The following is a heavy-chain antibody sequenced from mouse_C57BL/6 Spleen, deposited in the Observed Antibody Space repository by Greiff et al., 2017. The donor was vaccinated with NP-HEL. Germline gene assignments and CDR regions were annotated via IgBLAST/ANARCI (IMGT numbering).Heavy chain of an antibody. CDR3: TNYGSSLRYFDV. V-gene: IGHV14-4*01. D-gene: IGHD1-1*01. CDR1: GFNIKDDY. J-gene: IGHJ1*03. CDR2: IDPENGDT. Sequence: VQLKQSGAELVRPGASVKLSCTASGFNIKDDYMHWVKQRPEQGLEWIGWIDPENGDTEYASKFQGKATITADTSSNTAYLQLSSLTSEDTAVYYCTNYGSSLRYFDVWGTGTTVTVSS.